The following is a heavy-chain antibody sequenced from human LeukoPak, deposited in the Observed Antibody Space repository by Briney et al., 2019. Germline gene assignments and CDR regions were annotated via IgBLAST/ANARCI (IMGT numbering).Heavy chain of an antibody. Sequence: SGGSLRLSCAASGFTFSSYAMSWVRQAPGKGLEWVSAISGSGGSTYYADSVKGRFTISRGNSKNTLYLQMNSLRAEDTAVYYCAKDYYDSSGYYYRYYYYYMDVWGKGTTVTVSS. CDR2: ISGSGGST. V-gene: IGHV3-23*01. CDR1: GFTFSSYA. D-gene: IGHD3-22*01. J-gene: IGHJ6*03. CDR3: AKDYYDSSGYYYRYYYYYMDV.